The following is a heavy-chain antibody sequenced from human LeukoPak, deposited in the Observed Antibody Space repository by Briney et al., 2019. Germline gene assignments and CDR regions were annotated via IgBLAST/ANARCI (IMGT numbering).Heavy chain of an antibody. J-gene: IGHJ2*01. Sequence: SETLSLPCTVSGGSTSSDYWSWIRQSPGKGLEWVGYVYNSGDTGKNPSLKSRVTILLDTSKNQCSLKLTSVSAADTAVYYCARLKLGAYFDLWGRGTLVTVSS. CDR2: VYNSGDT. CDR3: ARLKLGAYFDL. V-gene: IGHV4-59*08. CDR1: GGSTSSDY. D-gene: IGHD3-16*01.